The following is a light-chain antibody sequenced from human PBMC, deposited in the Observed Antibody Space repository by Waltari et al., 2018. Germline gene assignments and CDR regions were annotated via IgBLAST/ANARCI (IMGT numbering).Light chain of an antibody. CDR2: DAS. Sequence: DIQMTQSHSSLSASVVDRVTITCQASQGINNFLNWYQQRPGKAPDLLIYDASNLETGVPSRFSGSGSGTDFTFTISSVQPEDIATYYCQQHYSLPITFGQGTRLEIK. CDR3: QQHYSLPIT. CDR1: QGINNF. J-gene: IGKJ5*01. V-gene: IGKV1-33*01.